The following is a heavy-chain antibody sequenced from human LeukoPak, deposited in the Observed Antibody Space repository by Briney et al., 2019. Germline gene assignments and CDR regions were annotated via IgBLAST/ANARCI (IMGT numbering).Heavy chain of an antibody. V-gene: IGHV3-30*02. Sequence: GGSLRLSCAASGFTFSSYGMHWVRQAPGKGLEWVAFIRYDGSNKYYADSVKGRFTISRDNSKNTLYLQMNSLRAEDTAVYYCATRASYYYYYMDVWGKGTTVTISS. CDR2: IRYDGSNK. J-gene: IGHJ6*03. CDR1: GFTFSSYG. CDR3: ATRASYYYYYMDV.